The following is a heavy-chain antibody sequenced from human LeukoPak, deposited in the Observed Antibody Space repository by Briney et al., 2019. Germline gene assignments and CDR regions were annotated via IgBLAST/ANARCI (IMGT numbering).Heavy chain of an antibody. CDR3: AGSSHQRNSFDP. J-gene: IGHJ5*02. D-gene: IGHD1-26*01. Sequence: ASVKVSCKASGYTFTNDYMNWVREAPGQGLEWMGIVHSSGGVIKYAQEFQDRLTVTRDTSTSTIYMELSSLRSEDTAVYYCAGSSHQRNSFDPRGQGTLVIVSS. CDR2: VHSSGGVI. V-gene: IGHV1-46*01. CDR1: GYTFTNDY.